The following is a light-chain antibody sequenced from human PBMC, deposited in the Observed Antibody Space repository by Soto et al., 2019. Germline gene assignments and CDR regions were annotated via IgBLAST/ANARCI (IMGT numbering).Light chain of an antibody. J-gene: IGKJ4*01. CDR3: QQADSCPLT. Sequence: DIQMTQSPSSVSASIGDTVTITCRASQDISTLLAWYQQKPGKAPKLLIYGASTLESGVPSRFSGRGSGTDFTLTISSLQPEYCATYYCQQADSCPLTFGGGTKVEMK. V-gene: IGKV1D-12*01. CDR2: GAS. CDR1: QDISTL.